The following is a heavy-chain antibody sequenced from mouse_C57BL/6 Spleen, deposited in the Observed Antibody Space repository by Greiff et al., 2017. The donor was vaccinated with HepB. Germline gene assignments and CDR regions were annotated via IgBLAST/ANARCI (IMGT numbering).Heavy chain of an antibody. CDR1: GYTFTSYW. CDR3: ARHYDYDRGAWFAY. Sequence: VQLQQPGAELVMPGASVKLSCKASGYTFTSYWMHWVKQRPGQGLEWIGEIDPSDSYTNYNQKFKGKSTLTVDKSSSTAYMQLSSLTSEDSAVYYCARHYDYDRGAWFAYWGQGTLVTVSA. CDR2: IDPSDSYT. V-gene: IGHV1-69*01. J-gene: IGHJ3*01. D-gene: IGHD2-4*01.